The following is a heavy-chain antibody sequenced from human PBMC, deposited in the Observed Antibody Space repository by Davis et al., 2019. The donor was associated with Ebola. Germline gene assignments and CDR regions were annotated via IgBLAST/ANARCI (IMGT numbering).Heavy chain of an antibody. CDR1: GGTFSSYA. V-gene: IGHV1-69*05. Sequence: AASVKVSCKASGGTFSSYAISWVRQAPGQGLEWMGGIIPIFGTANYAQKFQGRVTMTRSTSINTAYMELSSLRSEDSAVYYCARELKRAKQGSFFDFWGQGTLVTVSS. CDR3: ARELKRAKQGSFFDF. D-gene: IGHD5-24*01. J-gene: IGHJ4*02. CDR2: IIPIFGTA.